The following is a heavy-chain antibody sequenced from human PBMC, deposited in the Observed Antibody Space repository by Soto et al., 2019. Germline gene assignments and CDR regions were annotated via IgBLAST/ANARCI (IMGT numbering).Heavy chain of an antibody. D-gene: IGHD4-17*01. CDR1: GGSFSGYY. CDR3: ARGLTTVTTVRYFDY. J-gene: IGHJ4*02. Sequence: SETLALTCAVDGGSFSGYYWSWIRQPPGKGLEWIGEINHSGSTNYNPSLKSRVTISVDTSKNQFSLKLSSVTAADTAVYYCARGLTTVTTVRYFDYWGQGALVTVSS. V-gene: IGHV4-34*01. CDR2: INHSGST.